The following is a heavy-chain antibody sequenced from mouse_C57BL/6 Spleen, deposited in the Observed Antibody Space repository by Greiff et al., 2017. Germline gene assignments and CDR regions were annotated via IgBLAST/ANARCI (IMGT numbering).Heavy chain of an antibody. Sequence: VQLQQSGAELVKPGASVKISCKASGYAFSSYWMNWVKQRPGQGLEWIGQIYPGDGDTNYNGTFKGKATLTADKSSSTAYMQLSSLTSEDSAVYIGSRGRNGYYPFADWGQGTLVTVSA. CDR2: IYPGDGDT. CDR3: SRGRNGYYPFAD. D-gene: IGHD2-3*01. CDR1: GYAFSSYW. V-gene: IGHV1-80*01. J-gene: IGHJ3*01.